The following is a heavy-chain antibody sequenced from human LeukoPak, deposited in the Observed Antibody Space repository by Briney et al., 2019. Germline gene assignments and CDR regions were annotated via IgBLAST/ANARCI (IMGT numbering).Heavy chain of an antibody. Sequence: SETLSLTCTVFGDSISSGDYYWCWIRQPPGKDLEWIGYIYYSGSTYYNPSLKSRPTISIDTSKNQFSLKLSSVTAADTVVYYCARHVADYVWGSYRYPDYWGQGTLVTVSS. CDR2: IYYSGST. D-gene: IGHD3-16*02. CDR3: ARHVADYVWGSYRYPDY. V-gene: IGHV4-30-4*01. J-gene: IGHJ4*02. CDR1: GDSISSGDYY.